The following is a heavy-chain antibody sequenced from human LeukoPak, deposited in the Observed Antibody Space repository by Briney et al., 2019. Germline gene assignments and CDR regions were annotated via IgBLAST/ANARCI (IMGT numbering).Heavy chain of an antibody. CDR2: INHSGST. CDR1: GWSFSGYY. D-gene: IGHD3-3*01. V-gene: IGHV4-34*01. J-gene: IGHJ4*02. Sequence: PSETLSLTCAVYGWSFSGYYWSWFRQPPGKGLEWFGEINHSGSTNYNPSLKSRVTISVDTSKNQYSLKLSSVTAADTAVYYCARVFWSGYYGIDYWGQGTLVTVSS. CDR3: ARVFWSGYYGIDY.